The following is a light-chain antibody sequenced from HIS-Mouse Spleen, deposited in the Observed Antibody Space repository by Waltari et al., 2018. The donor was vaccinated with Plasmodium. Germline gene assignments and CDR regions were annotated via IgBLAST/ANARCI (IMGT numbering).Light chain of an antibody. Sequence: EIVMTQSPATLSVSPGERATISCRASQSVSSNLAGYQQQPGQAPRLRIYGASTRATGIPARFSGSVSGTEFTLTISSMQSEDCAVYYCQQYNNWPRGTFGQGTKVEIK. J-gene: IGKJ1*01. V-gene: IGKV3-15*01. CDR3: QQYNNWPRGT. CDR2: GAS. CDR1: QSVSSN.